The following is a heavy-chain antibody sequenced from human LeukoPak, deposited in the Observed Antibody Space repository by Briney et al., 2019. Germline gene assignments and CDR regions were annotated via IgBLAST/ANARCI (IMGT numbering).Heavy chain of an antibody. V-gene: IGHV4-59*08. Sequence: SETLSVTCTVSGGSISSYYWSWIRQPPGKGLEWIGYIYYSGSTNYNPSLKSRVTISVDTSKNQFSLKLSSVTAADTAVYYCARQAEEGYDYWGQGTLVTVSS. J-gene: IGHJ4*02. CDR2: IYYSGST. CDR3: ARQAEEGYDY. CDR1: GGSISSYY. D-gene: IGHD1-1*01.